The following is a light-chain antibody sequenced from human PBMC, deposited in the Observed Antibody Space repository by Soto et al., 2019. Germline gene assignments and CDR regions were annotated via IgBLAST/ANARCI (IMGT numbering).Light chain of an antibody. CDR1: SSDVGGYDY. Sequence: QSALTQPASVSGSPGQSITISCTGTSSDVGGYDYVSWYQQHPGKAPKLMLYDVNNRPSGVSNRFSGSKSGNTASLTISGLQAEDEADYYCSSYTSSITLVXGAGTKVTVL. CDR2: DVN. V-gene: IGLV2-14*03. J-gene: IGLJ2*01. CDR3: SSYTSSITLV.